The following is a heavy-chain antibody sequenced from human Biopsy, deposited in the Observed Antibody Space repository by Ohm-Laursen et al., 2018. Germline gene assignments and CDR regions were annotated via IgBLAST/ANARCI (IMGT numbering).Heavy chain of an antibody. V-gene: IGHV1-2*02. J-gene: IGHJ3*01. CDR3: ARDIMNRIAGLVARSDVFDV. CDR2: ISPNSGGT. Sequence: VASVKVSCKGSGYAVNDYFLHWLRQAPCPGPGWMGWISPNSGGTNYAQKFQGRVTMTTDTSTSTVYLELRRLISDDTAVYYCARDIMNRIAGLVARSDVFDVWGQGTLVTVSS. D-gene: IGHD3-16*01. CDR1: GYAVNDYF.